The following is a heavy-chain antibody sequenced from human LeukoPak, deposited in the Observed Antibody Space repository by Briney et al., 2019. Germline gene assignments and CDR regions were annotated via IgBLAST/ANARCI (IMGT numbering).Heavy chain of an antibody. J-gene: IGHJ4*02. V-gene: IGHV3-74*01. D-gene: IGHD4-17*01. CDR3: GRDWTVTTISGY. CDR1: GFTFSSYW. Sequence: AGGSLRLSCSASGFTFSSYWMHWVRQAPGKGLVWVARIDSDGRSASYADSVKGRFTISRDNAKNTLYLQMNSLRAEDTAVYYCGRDWTVTTISGYWGQGTLVTVSS. CDR2: IDSDGRSA.